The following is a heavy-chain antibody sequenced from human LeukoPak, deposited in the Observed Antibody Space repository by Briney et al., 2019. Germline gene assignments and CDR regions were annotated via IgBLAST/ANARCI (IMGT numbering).Heavy chain of an antibody. CDR1: RFTFNSYW. V-gene: IGHV3-7*04. CDR2: IKQDGSEK. Sequence: GGSLRLSCAASRFTFNSYWMTWVRQAPGKGLEWVANIKQDGSEKYYVDSVKGRFTISRDNAKNSLDLQMNSLRAEDTAVYYCARGRLGLDYWGQGILVTVSS. D-gene: IGHD5/OR15-5a*01. J-gene: IGHJ4*02. CDR3: ARGRLGLDY.